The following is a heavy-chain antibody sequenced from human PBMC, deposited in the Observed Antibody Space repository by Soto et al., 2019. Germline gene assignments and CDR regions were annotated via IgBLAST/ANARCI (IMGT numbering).Heavy chain of an antibody. CDR1: GGTFGSYA. CDR2: IIPIFGTA. D-gene: IGHD4-17*01. J-gene: IGHJ4*02. Sequence: SVKFSGKAAGGTFGSYAISWVRQAPGQGLEWIGGIIPIFGTANYAPKYQGRDTITADESTSTAYMELSSLRSEDTAVYYCASDYGGKGYFDYWGPGTLVTVSS. CDR3: ASDYGGKGYFDY. V-gene: IGHV1-69*13.